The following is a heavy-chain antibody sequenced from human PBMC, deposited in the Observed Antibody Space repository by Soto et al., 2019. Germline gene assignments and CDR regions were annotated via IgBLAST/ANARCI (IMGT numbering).Heavy chain of an antibody. CDR2: IYPGDSET. Sequence: GASLKISCKGSGYSLTNFWIGWVRQMPGKGLDWLGIIYPGDSETRYNPSFQGQVTISTDNSINTAYLQWNSLKASDTAIYYCAKHISRDFDFWSGLYYYCAMDVWGQGTTVTV. CDR1: GYSLTNFW. J-gene: IGHJ6*02. D-gene: IGHD3-3*01. V-gene: IGHV5-51*01. CDR3: AKHISRDFDFWSGLYYYCAMDV.